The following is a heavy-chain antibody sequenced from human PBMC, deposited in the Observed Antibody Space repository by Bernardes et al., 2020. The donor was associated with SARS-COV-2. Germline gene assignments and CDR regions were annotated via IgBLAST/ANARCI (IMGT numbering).Heavy chain of an antibody. V-gene: IGHV3-74*01. CDR2: INMDGSGT. Sequence: GGYLSPSRAAPGFPPSPYWMHWVRPAPGKGLVWVSRINMDGSGTDYADSVKGRFTISRDNAKNTLYLQMNSLRAEDTAVYYCARENWGIDYWGQGTLVTVSS. D-gene: IGHD7-27*01. J-gene: IGHJ4*02. CDR3: ARENWGIDY. CDR1: GFPPSPYW.